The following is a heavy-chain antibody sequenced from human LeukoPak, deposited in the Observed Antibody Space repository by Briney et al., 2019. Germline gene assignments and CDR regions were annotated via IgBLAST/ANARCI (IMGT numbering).Heavy chain of an antibody. CDR3: AKESASFHTSGASFDY. CDR1: GFTFSNHG. Sequence: GGSLRLSCAASGFTFSNHGMHWVRQAPGKGLEWVAFIKHDESKIHYADSVKGRFTVSRDTAKNTLYLQVNSLGVEDTAVYFCAKESASFHTSGASFDYWGQGTLATVSS. V-gene: IGHV3-30*02. J-gene: IGHJ4*02. CDR2: IKHDESKI. D-gene: IGHD3-10*01.